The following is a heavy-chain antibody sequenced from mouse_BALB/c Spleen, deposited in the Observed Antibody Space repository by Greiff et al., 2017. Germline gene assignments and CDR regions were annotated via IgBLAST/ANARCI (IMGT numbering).Heavy chain of an antibody. CDR3: ARMTDYDDDGVAY. V-gene: IGHV1-87*01. CDR2: IYPGDGDT. CDR1: GYTFTSYW. Sequence: VQLQQSGAELARPGASVKLSCKASGYTFTSYWMQWVKQRPGQGLEWIGAIYPGDGDTRYTQKFKGKATLTADKSSSTAYMQLSSLASEDSAVYYCARMTDYDDDGVAYWGQGTLVTVSA. D-gene: IGHD2-4*01. J-gene: IGHJ3*01.